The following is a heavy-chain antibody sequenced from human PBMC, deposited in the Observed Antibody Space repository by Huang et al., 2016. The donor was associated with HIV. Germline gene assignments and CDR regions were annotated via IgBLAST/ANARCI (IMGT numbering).Heavy chain of an antibody. CDR1: GGTFRNSA. V-gene: IGHV1-69*13. D-gene: IGHD4-17*01. CDR2: IIPMFGRP. CDR3: ARGLTVLAKFDF. Sequence: QVQLVQSGAVVKTPGSSVKVSCKASGGTFRNSAINWVRQAPGQGPGWMGGIIPMFGRPDYARKFQGRVTITADDSTSTAYMDLSSLTSDDTAVYYCARGLTVLAKFDFWGQGTLVTVSS. J-gene: IGHJ4*02.